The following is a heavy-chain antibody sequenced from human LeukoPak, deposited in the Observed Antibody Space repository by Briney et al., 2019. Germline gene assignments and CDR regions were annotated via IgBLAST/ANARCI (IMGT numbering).Heavy chain of an antibody. CDR2: IWYDGSNK. CDR1: GFTLSDHY. CDR3: AKDPVGDSTTGYYYGMDV. D-gene: IGHD1-26*01. J-gene: IGHJ6*02. V-gene: IGHV3-33*06. Sequence: HPGGSLRLSCAVSGFTLSDHYMDWVRQAPGKGLEWVAVIWYDGSNKYYADSVKGRFTISRDNSKNTLYLQMNSLRAEDTAVYYCAKDPVGDSTTGYYYGMDVWGQGTTVTVSS.